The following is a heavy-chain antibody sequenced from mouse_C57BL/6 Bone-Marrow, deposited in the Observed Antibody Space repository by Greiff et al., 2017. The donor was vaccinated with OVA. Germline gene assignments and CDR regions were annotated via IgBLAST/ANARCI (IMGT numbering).Heavy chain of an antibody. CDR2: IHPKSGST. V-gene: IGHV1-64*01. CDR1: GYTFTSYW. J-gene: IGHJ2*01. Sequence: QVQLQQPGAELVKPGASVKLSCKASGYTFTSYWMHWVKQRPGQGLEWIGMIHPKSGSTNYNEKFKSKATLTVDKSSSTAYMQLSSLTSEDSAVYYCATESFLLFDYWGQGTTLTVSS. CDR3: ATESFLLFDY.